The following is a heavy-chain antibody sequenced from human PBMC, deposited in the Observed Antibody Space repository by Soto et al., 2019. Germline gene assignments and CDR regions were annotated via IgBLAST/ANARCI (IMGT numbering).Heavy chain of an antibody. D-gene: IGHD5-18*01. V-gene: IGHV1-2*02. CDR2: INPNSGGT. J-gene: IGHJ5*02. CDR1: GYTFTGYY. Sequence: ASVKVSCKASGYTFTGYYMRWVRQAPGQGLEWMGWINPNSGGTNYAQKFQGRVTMTRDTSISTAYMELSRLRSDDTAVYYCARDQMVTFFGEGGPGRYWFDPWGQGTLVTVSS. CDR3: ARDQMVTFFGEGGPGRYWFDP.